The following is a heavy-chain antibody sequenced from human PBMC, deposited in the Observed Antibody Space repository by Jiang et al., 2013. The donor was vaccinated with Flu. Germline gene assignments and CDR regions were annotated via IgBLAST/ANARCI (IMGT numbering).Heavy chain of an antibody. CDR3: AKDSYSSSWYGVFDY. Sequence: QLLESGEGVVQPGRSLRLSCAASGFTFSSYGMHWVRQAPGKGLEWVAVISYDGSNKYYADSVKGRFTISRDNSKNTLYLQMNSLRAEDTAVYYCAKDSYSSSWYGVFDYWGQGTLVTVSS. V-gene: IGHV3-30*18. J-gene: IGHJ4*02. D-gene: IGHD6-13*01. CDR2: ISYDGSNK. CDR1: GFTFSSYG.